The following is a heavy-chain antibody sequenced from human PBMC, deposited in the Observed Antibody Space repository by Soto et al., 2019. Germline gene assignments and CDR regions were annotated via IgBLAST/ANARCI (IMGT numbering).Heavy chain of an antibody. CDR1: GFTFSDHD. CDR2: SSNSGSFT. Sequence: PGGSLRLACAASGFTFSDHDMSWIRQAPGKGLEWIGYSSNSGSFTRYADSVKGRFSISRDNAKNSLYLQINSLRGDDTAIYYCVRSGDNYNLLDYWGQGT. J-gene: IGHJ4*02. CDR3: VRSGDNYNLLDY. V-gene: IGHV3-11*06. D-gene: IGHD1-1*01.